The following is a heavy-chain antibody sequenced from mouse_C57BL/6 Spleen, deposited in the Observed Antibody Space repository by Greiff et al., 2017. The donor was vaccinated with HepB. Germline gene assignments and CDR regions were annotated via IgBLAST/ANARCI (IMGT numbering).Heavy chain of an antibody. J-gene: IGHJ4*01. Sequence: QVQLQQPGAELVMPGASVKLSCKASGYTFTSYWMHWVKQRPGQGLEWIGEIDPSDSYTNYNQKFKGKSTLTVDKSSSTAYMQLSSLTSEDSAVYYCARKGTLGVDYWGQGTSVTVSS. CDR2: IDPSDSYT. D-gene: IGHD4-1*01. V-gene: IGHV1-69*01. CDR1: GYTFTSYW. CDR3: ARKGTLGVDY.